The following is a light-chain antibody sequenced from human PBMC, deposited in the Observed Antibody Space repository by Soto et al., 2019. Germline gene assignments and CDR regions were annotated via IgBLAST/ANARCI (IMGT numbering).Light chain of an antibody. CDR1: QSVSSN. Sequence: EIEMTQSPATLSESPGERATLSCRASQSVSSNLAWYQQKPVQAPRLLIYGASTRATGIPARFSGSGSGTEFTLTISSLQSEDFAVYYCKQYNHWPPCTFGQGTKVDIK. J-gene: IGKJ1*01. V-gene: IGKV3-15*01. CDR2: GAS. CDR3: KQYNHWPPCT.